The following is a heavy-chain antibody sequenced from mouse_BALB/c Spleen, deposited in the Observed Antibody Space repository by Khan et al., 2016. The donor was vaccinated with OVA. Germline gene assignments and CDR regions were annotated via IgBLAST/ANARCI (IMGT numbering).Heavy chain of an antibody. Sequence: VQLQQSGAEFVKPGASVKLSCTASGFNIKDTYIHWVKQRPEQGLEWIGKIDPANGKTNYDPKFQGKATITADTSSNTAYLHLSSLTSEDTVVYSCAHSLLLYAMDYGGHGTSVTVSS. CDR3: AHSLLLYAMDY. J-gene: IGHJ4*01. CDR2: IDPANGKT. V-gene: IGHV14-3*02. D-gene: IGHD1-2*01. CDR1: GFNIKDTY.